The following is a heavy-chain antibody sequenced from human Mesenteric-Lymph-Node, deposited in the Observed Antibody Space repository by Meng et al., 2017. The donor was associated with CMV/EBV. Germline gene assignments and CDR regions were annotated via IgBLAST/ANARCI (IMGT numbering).Heavy chain of an antibody. CDR2: IYYSGNT. J-gene: IGHJ5*02. CDR1: GGSIGSGGYS. V-gene: IGHV4-30-2*01. D-gene: IGHD1-1*01. CDR3: ARGWRVQTNWFDP. Sequence: SGGSIGSGGYSWNWIRQAPGKGLEWIGYIYYSGNTYYNPSLKSRFTISLDASKNQFSLRLNSVTAADTAVYYCARGWRVQTNWFDPWGQGTLVTVSS.